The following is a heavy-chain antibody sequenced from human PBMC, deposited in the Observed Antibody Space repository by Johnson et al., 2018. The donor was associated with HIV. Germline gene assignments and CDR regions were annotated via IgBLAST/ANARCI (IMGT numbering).Heavy chain of an antibody. CDR3: ARRSIRSDGFDI. D-gene: IGHD4-11*01. CDR2: IDTAGDT. V-gene: IGHV3-13*01. Sequence: VQLVESGGVVVQPGRSLRLSCAASGFTFDDYTMHWVRQATGKGLEWVSEIDTAGDTYYPGSVKGRFTTSRENAKNSLYLQMNSLRAGDTAVYYCARRSIRSDGFDIWGQGTMVTVSS. J-gene: IGHJ3*02. CDR1: GFTFDDYT.